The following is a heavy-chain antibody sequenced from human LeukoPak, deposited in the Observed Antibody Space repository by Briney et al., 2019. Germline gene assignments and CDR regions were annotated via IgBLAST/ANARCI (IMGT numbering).Heavy chain of an antibody. CDR2: ISYDGSNK. CDR3: ASPTVMQY. D-gene: IGHD4-17*01. CDR1: GFTLSSYA. Sequence: GGSLRLSCAASGFTLSSYAMHWVRQAPGKGLEWVAVISYDGSNKYYADSVKGRFTISRDNSKNTLYLQMNSLRAEDTAVYYCASPTVMQYWGQGTLVTVSS. J-gene: IGHJ4*02. V-gene: IGHV3-30-3*01.